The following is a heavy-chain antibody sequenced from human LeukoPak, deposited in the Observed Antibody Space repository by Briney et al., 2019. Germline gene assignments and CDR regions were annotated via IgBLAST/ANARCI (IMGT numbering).Heavy chain of an antibody. CDR3: ARGGRVLWLFGPFDY. CDR2: IIPIFGTA. J-gene: IGHJ4*02. CDR1: GGTFSSYA. Sequence: GASVTVSCKASGGTFSSYAISWVRQAPGQGLEWMGGIIPIFGTANYAQKFQGRVTITADESTSTAYMELSSLRSEDTAVYYCARGGRVLWLFGPFDYWGQGTLVTVSS. D-gene: IGHD2-2*01. V-gene: IGHV1-69*01.